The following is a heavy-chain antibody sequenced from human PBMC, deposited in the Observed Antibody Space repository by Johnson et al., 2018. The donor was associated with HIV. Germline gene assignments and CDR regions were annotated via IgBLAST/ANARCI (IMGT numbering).Heavy chain of an antibody. J-gene: IGHJ3*02. CDR1: GFTFNTYW. V-gene: IGHV3-7*05. CDR3: ARVNYDFWSGQGPFDI. CDR2: IKEDGSEK. Sequence: QLVESGGGLVQPGGSLRLSCAASGFTFNTYWMTWVRQVPGKGLEWVASIKEDGSEKYCVDSVKGRFTISRDNAKNSLYLQINSLRAEDTAVYYCARVNYDFWSGQGPFDIWGQGTMVTVSS. D-gene: IGHD3-3*01.